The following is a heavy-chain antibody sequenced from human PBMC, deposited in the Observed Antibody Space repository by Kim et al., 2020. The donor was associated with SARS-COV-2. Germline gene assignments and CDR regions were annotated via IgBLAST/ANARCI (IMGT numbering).Heavy chain of an antibody. CDR2: K. CDR3: ASLVAPDAFDI. V-gene: IGHV3-30*01. Sequence: KDYPDSVKCRVTISRDNSKNTLYLQMNSLRAEDTAVYYCASLVAPDAFDIWGQGTMVTVSS. D-gene: IGHD5-12*01. J-gene: IGHJ3*02.